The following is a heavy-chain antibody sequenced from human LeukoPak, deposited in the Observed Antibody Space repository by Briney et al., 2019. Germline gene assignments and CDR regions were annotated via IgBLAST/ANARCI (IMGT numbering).Heavy chain of an antibody. D-gene: IGHD3-10*01. CDR3: AKAGGSADYYYYGMDV. Sequence: GGSLRLSCAASGFTFSSYGMHWVRQAPGKGLEWMAVISEDGNSKHYTDSVKGRFTISRDNSKNTLYLQMNSLRAEDTAVYYCAKAGGSADYYYYGMDVWGQGTTVTVSS. CDR1: GFTFSSYG. CDR2: ISEDGNSK. V-gene: IGHV3-30*18. J-gene: IGHJ6*02.